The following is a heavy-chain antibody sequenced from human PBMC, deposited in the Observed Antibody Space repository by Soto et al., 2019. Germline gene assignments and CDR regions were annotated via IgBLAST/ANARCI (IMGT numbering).Heavy chain of an antibody. CDR2: ISWNSDSI. D-gene: IGHD2-2*01. J-gene: IGHJ4*02. CDR1: GFTFGDYA. Sequence: SLRLSCAASGFTFGDYAMHWVRQAPGKGLEWVSGISWNSDSIGYVDSAQGRFTISRDNAKNSLYLQLNSLRPEDTALYYCAKGQYPLGYLDYWGQGTLVTVSS. CDR3: AKGQYPLGYLDY. V-gene: IGHV3-9*01.